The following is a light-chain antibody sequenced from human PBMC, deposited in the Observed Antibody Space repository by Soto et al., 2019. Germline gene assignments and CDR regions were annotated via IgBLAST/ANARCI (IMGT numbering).Light chain of an antibody. CDR3: QQSYDTLLS. CDR1: QNINTF. Sequence: IEMTQSPSSLSASVGDRITISCRASQNINTFLNWYQQKGGKAPKLLIHGASSLQSGVPLRFSGSGSGTDFSLTISSLQPEDFATYYCQQSYDTLLSFGGGTKVDIK. CDR2: GAS. V-gene: IGKV1-39*01. J-gene: IGKJ4*01.